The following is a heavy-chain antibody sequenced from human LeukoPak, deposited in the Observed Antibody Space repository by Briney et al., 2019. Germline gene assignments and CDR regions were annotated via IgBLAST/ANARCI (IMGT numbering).Heavy chain of an antibody. V-gene: IGHV4-61*02. D-gene: IGHD2-2*01. CDR1: GGSISSGSYY. Sequence: SQTLSLTCTVSGGSISSGSYYWSWIRQPAGKGLGWIGRIYTSGSTNYNPSLKSRVTISVDTSKNQFSLKLSSVTAADTAVYYCARLCSSISCPGAFDIWGQGTMVTVSS. CDR2: IYTSGST. CDR3: ARLCSSISCPGAFDI. J-gene: IGHJ3*02.